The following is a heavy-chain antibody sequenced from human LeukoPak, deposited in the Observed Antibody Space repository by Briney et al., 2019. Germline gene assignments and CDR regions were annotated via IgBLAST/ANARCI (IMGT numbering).Heavy chain of an antibody. V-gene: IGHV6-1*01. CDR3: ARAQDYYYYMDV. J-gene: IGHJ6*03. CDR2: TYYRSEWYN. CDR1: GDSVSTNSAT. Sequence: SQTLSLTCDTSGDSVSTNSATWNWIRQSPSRGLEWLGRTYYRSEWYNDYAVSVKSRITINPDTSKNQFSLQLHSVTPEDTAVYYCARAQDYYYYMDVWGKGTTVTVSS.